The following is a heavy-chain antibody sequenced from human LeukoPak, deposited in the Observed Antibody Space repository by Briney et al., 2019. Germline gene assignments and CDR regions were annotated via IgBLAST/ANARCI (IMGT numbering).Heavy chain of an antibody. CDR3: ARDPLYYYGSGEDWFDP. D-gene: IGHD3-10*01. Sequence: GGSLRLSCAASGFTFSSYWMSWVRQAPGKGLEWVANIKQDGSEKYYVDSVKGRFTISRDNAKNSLYLQMSSLRAEDTAVYYCARDPLYYYGSGEDWFDPWGQGTLVTVSS. V-gene: IGHV3-7*03. J-gene: IGHJ5*02. CDR1: GFTFSSYW. CDR2: IKQDGSEK.